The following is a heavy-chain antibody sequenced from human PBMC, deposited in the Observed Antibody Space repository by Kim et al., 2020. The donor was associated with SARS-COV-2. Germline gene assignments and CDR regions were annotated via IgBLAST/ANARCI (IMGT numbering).Heavy chain of an antibody. V-gene: IGHV3-21*01. Sequence: GGSLRLSCAASGFTFSSYSMNWVRQAPGKGLEWVSSISSSSSYIYYADSVKGRFTISRDNAKNSLYLQMNSLRAEDTAVYYCARDLAGQHRYCSSTSCYASSLYYYYYGMDVWGQGTTVTVSS. CDR3: ARDLAGQHRYCSSTSCYASSLYYYYYGMDV. CDR1: GFTFSSYS. J-gene: IGHJ6*02. D-gene: IGHD2-2*01. CDR2: ISSSSSYI.